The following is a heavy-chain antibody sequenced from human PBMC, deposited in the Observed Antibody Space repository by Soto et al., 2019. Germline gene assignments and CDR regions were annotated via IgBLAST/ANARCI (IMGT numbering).Heavy chain of an antibody. D-gene: IGHD3-16*02. V-gene: IGHV1-18*01. J-gene: IGHJ5*02. CDR2: ISASNGNR. Sequence: QVQLVQSGPEVKKPGASVQVSCKASGYTFSSYGVSWVRQAPGQGLEWMGWISASNGNRKYAQKFKGRVTMTTDTSTSTAYMEVRSLRSDDTAIYYCARERSTSSYNWLDPWGQGTLVTVSS. CDR3: ARERSTSSYNWLDP. CDR1: GYTFSSYG.